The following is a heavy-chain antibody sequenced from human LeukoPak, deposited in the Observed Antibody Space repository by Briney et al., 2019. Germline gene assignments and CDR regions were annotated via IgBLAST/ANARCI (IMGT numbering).Heavy chain of an antibody. V-gene: IGHV3-21*01. CDR1: GIAFSSYA. Sequence: PGGSLRLSCAASGIAFSSYAMNWVRQAPGKGLEWVSSISSISYIYYADSVKGRFTISRDTAKNSLYLQMNSLRAEDTAVYYCARDQYGDYALDYWGQGTLVTVSS. D-gene: IGHD4-17*01. J-gene: IGHJ4*02. CDR2: ISSISYI. CDR3: ARDQYGDYALDY.